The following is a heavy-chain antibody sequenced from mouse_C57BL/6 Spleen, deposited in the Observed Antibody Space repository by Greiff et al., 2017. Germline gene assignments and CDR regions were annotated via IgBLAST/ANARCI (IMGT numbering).Heavy chain of an antibody. Sequence: VQLQESGPELVKPGASVKISCKASGYAFSSSWMNWVKQRPGKGLEWIGRIYPGDGDTNYNGKFKGKATLTADKSSSTAYMQLSSLTSEDSAVYFCARDSSGPFAYWGQGTLVTVSA. CDR1: GYAFSSSW. J-gene: IGHJ3*01. CDR3: ARDSSGPFAY. V-gene: IGHV1-82*01. D-gene: IGHD3-2*02. CDR2: IYPGDGDT.